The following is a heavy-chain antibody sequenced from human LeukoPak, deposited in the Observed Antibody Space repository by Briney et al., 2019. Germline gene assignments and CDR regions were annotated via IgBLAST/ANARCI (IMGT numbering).Heavy chain of an antibody. CDR2: IYPSDSDT. V-gene: IGHV5-51*01. CDR3: ARHTKYSSSSRVFEY. D-gene: IGHD6-6*01. CDR1: GYSFASYW. Sequence: PGESLKISCKGSGYSFASYWIGWVRQMPGKGLEWKGIIYPSDSDTRYSPSFQGQVTISVDKSISTAYLQWSSLKASDTAMYYCARHTKYSSSSRVFEYWGQGTLVTVSS. J-gene: IGHJ4*02.